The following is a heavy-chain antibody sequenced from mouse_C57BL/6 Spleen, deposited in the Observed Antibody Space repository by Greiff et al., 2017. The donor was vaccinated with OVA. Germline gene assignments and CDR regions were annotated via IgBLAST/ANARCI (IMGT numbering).Heavy chain of an antibody. J-gene: IGHJ2*01. CDR1: GYTFTSYW. CDR2: IDPSDSET. D-gene: IGHD2-3*01. V-gene: IGHV1-52*01. Sequence: QVQLKQPGAELVRPGSSVKLSCKASGYTFTSYWMHWVKQRPIQGLEWIGNIDPSDSETHYNQKFKDKATLTVDKSSSTAYMQLSSLTSEDSAVYYCARSLYDGRFDYWGQGTTLTVSS. CDR3: ARSLYDGRFDY.